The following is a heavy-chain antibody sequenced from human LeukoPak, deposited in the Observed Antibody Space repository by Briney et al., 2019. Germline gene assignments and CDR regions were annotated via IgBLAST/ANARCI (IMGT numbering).Heavy chain of an antibody. CDR3: AREPPGEI. V-gene: IGHV4-59*01. Sequence: PSETLSLTCTVSGGSISSYYWSWSRQPTGRGLKWIGYIYYSGSTNYNPSLKSRVTISVDTSKNQFSLKLSSVTAADTAVYYCAREPPGEIWGQGTLVTVSS. CDR2: IYYSGST. CDR1: GGSISSYY. D-gene: IGHD3-16*01. J-gene: IGHJ4*02.